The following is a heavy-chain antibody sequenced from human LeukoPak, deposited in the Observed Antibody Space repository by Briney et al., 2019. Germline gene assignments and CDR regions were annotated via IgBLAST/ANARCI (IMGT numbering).Heavy chain of an antibody. CDR1: GFTFSAYG. CDR2: ISGSGGNT. D-gene: IGHD2-15*01. CDR3: VKDEFGCSGGRCYSGPPYYFGS. Sequence: GGSLRLSCAASGFTFSAYGMTSVLQPPAKGLEWLSGISGSGGNTYYADSVKGRFTISRDNSNNTLYLQMNSLRAEDTAVFYCVKDEFGCSGGRCYSGPPYYFGSWGQGILVTVSS. J-gene: IGHJ4*02. V-gene: IGHV3-23*01.